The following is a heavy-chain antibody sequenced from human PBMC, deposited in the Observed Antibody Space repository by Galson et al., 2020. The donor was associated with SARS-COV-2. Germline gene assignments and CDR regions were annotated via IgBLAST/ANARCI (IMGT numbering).Heavy chain of an antibody. CDR3: ATIRYYDILTGYSNFDY. D-gene: IGHD3-9*01. Sequence: SQTLSLTCAVSGYSISSGYDWGWIRQPPGKGLEWIGSIYHSGSTNYNPSLKSRVTISIDTSKNQFSLRLSSVTAADTAVYYCATIRYYDILTGYSNFDYWGQGILVTVSS. J-gene: IGHJ4*02. V-gene: IGHV4-38-2*01. CDR2: IYHSGST. CDR1: GYSISSGYD.